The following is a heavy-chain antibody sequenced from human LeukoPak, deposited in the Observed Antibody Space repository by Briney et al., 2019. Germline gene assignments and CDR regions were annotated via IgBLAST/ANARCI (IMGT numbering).Heavy chain of an antibody. J-gene: IGHJ5*02. CDR2: IYTSGST. CDR3: ARAPIGSGSYYLNWFDP. Sequence: SETLSLTCTVSGGSISSGSYYWSWIRQPAGKGLEWIGRIYTSGSTNYNPSLKSRVTISVDTSKNQLSLKLSSVTAADTAVYYCARAPIGSGSYYLNWFDPWGQGTLVTVSS. D-gene: IGHD3-10*01. V-gene: IGHV4-61*02. CDR1: GGSISSGSYY.